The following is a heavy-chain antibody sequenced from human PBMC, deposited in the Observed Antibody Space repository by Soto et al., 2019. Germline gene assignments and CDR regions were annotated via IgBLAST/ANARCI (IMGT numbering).Heavy chain of an antibody. V-gene: IGHV3-48*02. CDR3: ARARRTEYSGSYRELDY. CDR1: GFTFSSYS. J-gene: IGHJ4*02. CDR2: ISSSSSTI. Sequence: GGSLRLSCAASGFTFSSYSMNWVRQAPGKGLEWVSYISSSSSTIYYADSVKGRFTISRDNAKNSLYLQMNSLRDEDTAVYYCARARRTEYSGSYRELDYWGQGTLVTVSS. D-gene: IGHD1-26*01.